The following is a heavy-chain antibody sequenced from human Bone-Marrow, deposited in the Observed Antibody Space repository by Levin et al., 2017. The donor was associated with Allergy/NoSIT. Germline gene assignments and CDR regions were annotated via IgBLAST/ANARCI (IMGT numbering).Heavy chain of an antibody. Sequence: GSLRLSCTVSGGSISSYYWNWVRQPPGKGLEWIGYIHYSGSTNSNPSLKSRVTISVDTSKNQFSLKLRSVTAADTAVYFCARWDYDFWSGYYSNWGQGTLVTVSS. J-gene: IGHJ4*02. CDR3: ARWDYDFWSGYYSN. V-gene: IGHV4-59*01. CDR1: GGSISSYY. CDR2: IHYSGST. D-gene: IGHD3-3*01.